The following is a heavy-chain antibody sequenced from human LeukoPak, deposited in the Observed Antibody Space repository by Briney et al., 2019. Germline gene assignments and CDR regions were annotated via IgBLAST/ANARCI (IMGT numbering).Heavy chain of an antibody. V-gene: IGHV1-18*01. CDR1: GYTFTSYV. CDR3: ARDQAMTYYYDSSGY. D-gene: IGHD3-22*01. Sequence: ASVKVSSKASGYTFTSYVISWVRQAPGQRVEWMGWISAYNGKTNNVQKLQGTVTLTTETSPRTGYMELRSLRSDDTAVYYCARDQAMTYYYDSSGYWGQGTLVTVSS. J-gene: IGHJ4*02. CDR2: ISAYNGKT.